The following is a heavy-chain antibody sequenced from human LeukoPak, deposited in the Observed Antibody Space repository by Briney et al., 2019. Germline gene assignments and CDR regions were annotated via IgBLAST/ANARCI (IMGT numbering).Heavy chain of an antibody. CDR2: ISGSGGST. CDR1: GFTFSSYA. Sequence: GGSLRLSRAASGFTFSSYAMSWVRQAPGKGLEWVSAISGSGGSTYYADSVKGRFTISRDNSKNTLYLQMNSLRADDTAIYYCAKESGFYSSSPPDYWGQGTLVTVSS. V-gene: IGHV3-23*01. CDR3: AKESGFYSSSPPDY. J-gene: IGHJ4*02. D-gene: IGHD6-13*01.